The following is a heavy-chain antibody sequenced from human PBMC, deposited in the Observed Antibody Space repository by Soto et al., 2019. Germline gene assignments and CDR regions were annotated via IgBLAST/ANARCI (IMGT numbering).Heavy chain of an antibody. V-gene: IGHV3-21*01. CDR3: ARGFINRRGVGD. CDR2: VSSGSSYI. J-gene: IGHJ4*02. Sequence: EVQLVESGGGLVKPGESLGLSCSASGFTFSSYYMNWVRQAPGKGLEWVSSVSSGSSYIYYADSLKGRFTISRDNAKSSLFLQINNLRAEDTAVYYCARGFINRRGVGDWGQGTLVTVSS. CDR1: GFTFSSYY. D-gene: IGHD3-10*01.